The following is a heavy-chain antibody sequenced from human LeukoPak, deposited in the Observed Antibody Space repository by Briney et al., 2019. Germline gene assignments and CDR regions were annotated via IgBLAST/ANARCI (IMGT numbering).Heavy chain of an antibody. Sequence: GGSLRLSCAASGFTFSSYGMHWVRQAPGKGLEWVAFIRYDGSNKYYADSVKGRFTISRDNAKNSLYLQMNSLRAEDTAVYYCARDGTGGGAFDIWGQGTMVTVSS. CDR2: IRYDGSNK. V-gene: IGHV3-30*02. D-gene: IGHD6-13*01. CDR3: ARDGTGGGAFDI. CDR1: GFTFSSYG. J-gene: IGHJ3*02.